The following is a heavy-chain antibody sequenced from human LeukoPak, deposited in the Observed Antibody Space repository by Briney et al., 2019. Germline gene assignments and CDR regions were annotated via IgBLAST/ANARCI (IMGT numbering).Heavy chain of an antibody. V-gene: IGHV3-30*03. Sequence: GGSLRLSCAASGFIFSNYGMHWVRQAPGKGLEWVAVVSSDGSIDYYADSLRGRFTVSRDNSKNTMFLQFNTLRPEDTAVYYRAREGMGTTFSAWFEPWGQGTLVTVSS. D-gene: IGHD1-7*01. CDR2: VSSDGSID. CDR1: GFIFSNYG. CDR3: AREGMGTTFSAWFEP. J-gene: IGHJ5*02.